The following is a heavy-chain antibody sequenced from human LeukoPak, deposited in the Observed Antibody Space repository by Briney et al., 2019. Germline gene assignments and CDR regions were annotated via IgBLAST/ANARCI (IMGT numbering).Heavy chain of an antibody. CDR1: GGSISGYY. CDR2: INHSGST. D-gene: IGHD2-8*01. V-gene: IGHV4-34*01. Sequence: PSEILSLTCAVYGGSISGYYWSWIRQPPRKGQELNGEINHSGSTNYNPSLKSRVTISVDTSKHQFSLKLSSVTAADTAVYYCARVTSGYCTNGVCYDAFDIWGQGTMVTVSS. J-gene: IGHJ3*02. CDR3: ARVTSGYCTNGVCYDAFDI.